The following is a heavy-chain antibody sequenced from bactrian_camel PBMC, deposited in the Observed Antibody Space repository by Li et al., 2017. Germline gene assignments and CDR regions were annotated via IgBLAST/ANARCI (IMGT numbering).Heavy chain of an antibody. Sequence: HVQLVESGGGSVQAGGSMRLSCTASHAYTYKAYCMAWFRQTPGKEREGVAAIGTKYGTTYYAGSVKGRFTISQDNAKDTVYLQMNSLKPEDTAMYYCVTDQWDAYCSDPRGTYGEWGRGTQVTVSS. CDR1: AYTYKAYC. D-gene: IGHD2*01. CDR3: VTDQWDAYCSDPRGTYGE. J-gene: IGHJ4*01. V-gene: IGHV3-3*01. CDR2: IGTKYGTT.